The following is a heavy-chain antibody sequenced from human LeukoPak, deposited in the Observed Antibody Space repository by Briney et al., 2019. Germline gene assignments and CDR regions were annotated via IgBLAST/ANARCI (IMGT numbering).Heavy chain of an antibody. CDR3: ARIYYDSSGYYSAFDI. D-gene: IGHD3-22*01. J-gene: IGHJ3*02. CDR2: MNPNSGNT. Sequence: ASVKVSCKASGYTFTSYDINWVRQATGQGLEWMRWMNPNSGNTGYAQKFQGRVTMTRNTSISTAYMELSSLRSEDTAVYYCARIYYDSSGYYSAFDIWGQGTMVTVSS. CDR1: GYTFTSYD. V-gene: IGHV1-8*01.